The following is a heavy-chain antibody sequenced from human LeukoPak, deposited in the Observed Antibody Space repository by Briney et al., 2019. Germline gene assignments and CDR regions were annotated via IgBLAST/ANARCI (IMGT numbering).Heavy chain of an antibody. D-gene: IGHD4/OR15-4a*01. CDR1: RDSISSTIHY. J-gene: IGHJ2*01. CDR3: ARGRRIVVLPGRGYFDL. CDR2: VYYAGST. Sequence: PSETLSLTCTVSRDSISSTIHYWGWIRQPPGKGLEWIGSVYYAGSTYYNPSLKSRVTLSVDTSTNHFSLNIKSVTAADTAMYYCARGRRIVVLPGRGYFDLWGRGTLVTVSS. V-gene: IGHV4-39*02.